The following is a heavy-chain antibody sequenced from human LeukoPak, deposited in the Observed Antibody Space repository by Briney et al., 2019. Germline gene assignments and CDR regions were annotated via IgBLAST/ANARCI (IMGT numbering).Heavy chain of an antibody. CDR1: GFTFSGSA. Sequence: GGSLELSCAASGFTFSGSAMHWVRQASGKGLEWVGRIRSKANSYATTYAASVKGRFTISRDDSKNTAYLQMNSLKTEDTAVYYCTRRTVAGNYYYMDVWGKGTTVTVSS. CDR3: TRRTVAGNYYYMDV. D-gene: IGHD6-19*01. CDR2: IRSKANSYAT. V-gene: IGHV3-73*01. J-gene: IGHJ6*03.